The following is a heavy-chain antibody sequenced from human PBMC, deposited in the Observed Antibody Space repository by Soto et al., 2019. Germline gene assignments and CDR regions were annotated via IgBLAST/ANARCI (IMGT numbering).Heavy chain of an antibody. CDR3: ARVSFNALLRFPFDL. V-gene: IGHV1-8*01. CDR1: GYSFTSYD. CDR2: MNPNSGST. Sequence: QVQLVQSGAEVKKPGASVKVSCKASGYSFTSYDVNWVRQASGQGLEWMGWMNPNSGSTVIAQKFQGRVTMTSDSSISTAYMELSSLRPDDSAIYYCARVSFNALLRFPFDLWGQGTEVTVSS. J-gene: IGHJ4*02. D-gene: IGHD5-12*01.